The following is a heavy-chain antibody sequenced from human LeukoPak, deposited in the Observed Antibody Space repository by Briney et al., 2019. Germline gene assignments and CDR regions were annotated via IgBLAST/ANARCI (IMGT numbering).Heavy chain of an antibody. Sequence: GGSLRLSCEASGFTFSSYGMSWVRQAPGKGLDWVSGISVSGGNTFYADSVKGRFTISRDNSKNTLYLQMNSLRAEDTAVYYCAKRRTNYDILTGDFDYWGQGTLVTVSS. D-gene: IGHD3-9*01. CDR2: ISVSGGNT. CDR1: GFTFSSYG. CDR3: AKRRTNYDILTGDFDY. V-gene: IGHV3-23*01. J-gene: IGHJ4*02.